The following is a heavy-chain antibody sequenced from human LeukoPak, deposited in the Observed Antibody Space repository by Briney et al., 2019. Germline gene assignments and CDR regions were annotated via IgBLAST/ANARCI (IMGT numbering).Heavy chain of an antibody. CDR2: ISGSDGST. Sequence: TGGSLRLSCAASGFTFSSYAMSWVRQAPGKGLEWVSAISGSDGSTYYADSVKGRFTISRDNSKNTLYLQMNSLRAEDTAVYYCAKDLGSGWYGCFDYWGQGTLVTVSS. CDR3: AKDLGSGWYGCFDY. CDR1: GFTFSSYA. V-gene: IGHV3-23*01. J-gene: IGHJ4*02. D-gene: IGHD6-19*01.